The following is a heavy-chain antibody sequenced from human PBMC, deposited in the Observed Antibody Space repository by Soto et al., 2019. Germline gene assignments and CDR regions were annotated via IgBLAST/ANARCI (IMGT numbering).Heavy chain of an antibody. CDR1: GFTFSNYH. CDR3: PRDNGYGVAVDC. CDR2: ISSSSSII. V-gene: IGHV3-48*01. J-gene: IGHJ4*02. D-gene: IGHD2-15*01. Sequence: EEQLVESGGGLVQPGGSLRLSCAASGFTFSNYHMDWVRQAPGKGLEWVSYISSSSSIIYQADSVKGRFTISRDNANKSMYMQMKGLRAEDRAVYYCPRDNGYGVAVDCWVQGTLVTVS.